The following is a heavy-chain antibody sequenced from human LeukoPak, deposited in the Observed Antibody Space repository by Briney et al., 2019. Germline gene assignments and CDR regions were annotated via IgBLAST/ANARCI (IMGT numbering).Heavy chain of an antibody. D-gene: IGHD6-13*01. CDR1: GFMFSSYW. CDR3: AILAAASSY. Sequence: GSLRLSCAASGFMFSSYWMSWIRQPPGKGLEWIGYIYYSGSTNYNPSLKSRVTISVDTSKNQFSLKLSSVTAADTAVYYCAILAAASSYWGQGTLVTVSS. CDR2: IYYSGST. J-gene: IGHJ4*02. V-gene: IGHV4-59*12.